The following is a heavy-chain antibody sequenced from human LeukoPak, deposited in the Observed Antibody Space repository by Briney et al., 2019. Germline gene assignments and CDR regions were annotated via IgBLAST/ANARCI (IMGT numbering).Heavy chain of an antibody. CDR1: GFTFSTYP. Sequence: GGSLRLSCAASGFTFSTYPMSWVRQTPGKELQWVSAITNDGRVTYYADSVKGRFTVSRDNSKNALYLQLNSLRAEDTAVYYCAKELILAEIGPAGFEYWGQGTLVTVSS. CDR3: AKELILAEIGPAGFEY. V-gene: IGHV3-23*01. CDR2: ITNDGRVT. J-gene: IGHJ4*02. D-gene: IGHD3-16*01.